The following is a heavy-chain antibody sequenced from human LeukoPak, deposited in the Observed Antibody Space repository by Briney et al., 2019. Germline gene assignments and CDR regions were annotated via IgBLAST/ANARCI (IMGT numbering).Heavy chain of an antibody. D-gene: IGHD3-22*01. CDR1: GYTFTSYY. CDR2: IIPIFGTA. CDR3: ARLYYYDSSGYYQNAFDI. V-gene: IGHV1-69*13. Sequence: SVKVSCKASGYTFTSYYMHWVRQAPGQGLEWMGGIIPIFGTANYAQKFQGRVTITADESTSTAYMELSSLRSEDTAVYYCARLYYYDSSGYYQNAFDIWGQGTMVTVSS. J-gene: IGHJ3*02.